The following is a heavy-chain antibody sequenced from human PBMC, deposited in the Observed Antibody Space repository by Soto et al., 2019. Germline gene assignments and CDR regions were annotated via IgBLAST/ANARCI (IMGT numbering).Heavy chain of an antibody. J-gene: IGHJ4*02. Sequence: QVQLVESGGGVVQPGTSLRLSCAASGFTFSNYGMHWVRQAPGKGLEWVAVISYDGSNKYYADSVKGRFTISRDNSKTALDLQMNSLRAEDTAVYYCAKGDICGYFPFDYLGQGPLDNVSS. CDR1: GFTFSNYG. CDR3: AKGDICGYFPFDY. D-gene: IGHD3-22*01. V-gene: IGHV3-30*18. CDR2: ISYDGSNK.